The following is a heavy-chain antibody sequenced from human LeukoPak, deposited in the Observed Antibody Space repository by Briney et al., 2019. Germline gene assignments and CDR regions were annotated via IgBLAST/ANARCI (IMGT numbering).Heavy chain of an antibody. CDR3: AREGYYYDNSGYYDY. CDR2: INPNSGGT. CDR1: GYTFTGYY. V-gene: IGHV1-2*02. D-gene: IGHD3-22*01. Sequence: GASVKVSCKASGYTFTGYYMHWVRQAPGQGLEWMGWINPNSGGTNYAQKFQGRVTMTRDTSISTAYMELSRLRSDDTAVYYCAREGYYYDNSGYYDYWGQGTLVTVSS. J-gene: IGHJ4*02.